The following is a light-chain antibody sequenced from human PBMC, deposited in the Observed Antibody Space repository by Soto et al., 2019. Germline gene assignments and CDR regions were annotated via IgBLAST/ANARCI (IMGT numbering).Light chain of an antibody. V-gene: IGLV1-47*02. J-gene: IGLJ2*01. CDR1: TSNIGSNL. CDR3: AVWDDSLSGVV. CDR2: NDN. Sequence: QPVLAQPPSASGTPGQRVTISCSGSTSNIGSNLASWYQQLPGSAPKLLIYNDNERPSGVPDRFSGSKSGTSASLGISGLRSEDEADYFCAVWDDSLSGVVFGGGTQLTVL.